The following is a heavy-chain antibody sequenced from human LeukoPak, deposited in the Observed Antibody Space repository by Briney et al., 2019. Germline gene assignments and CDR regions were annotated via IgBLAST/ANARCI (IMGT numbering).Heavy chain of an antibody. CDR1: GYSISSGYF. V-gene: IGHV4-38-2*02. CDR3: ASVGGSPSNYFDY. D-gene: IGHD3-16*01. Sequence: SETLSLTCTVSGYSISSGYFWGWIRQPPGKGLEWIGSIHHSGITNYNPSLKSRVTISVNTSKNQFSLKLSSVTAAATAVYYCASVGGSPSNYFDYWGQGTLVTGSS. CDR2: IHHSGIT. J-gene: IGHJ4*02.